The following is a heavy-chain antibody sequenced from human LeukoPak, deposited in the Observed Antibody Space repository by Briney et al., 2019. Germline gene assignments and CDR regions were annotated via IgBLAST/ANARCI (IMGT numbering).Heavy chain of an antibody. CDR3: ARDIVVAGGY. D-gene: IGHD2-2*01. CDR2: ISSSSYI. V-gene: IGHV3-21*01. CDR1: GFTFSSYS. Sequence: GGSLRLTCAASGFTFSSYSMNWVRQAPGKGLEWVSSISSSSYIYYADSVKGRFTISRDNAKNSLYLQMNSLRAEDTAVYYCARDIVVAGGYWGQGTLVTVSS. J-gene: IGHJ4*02.